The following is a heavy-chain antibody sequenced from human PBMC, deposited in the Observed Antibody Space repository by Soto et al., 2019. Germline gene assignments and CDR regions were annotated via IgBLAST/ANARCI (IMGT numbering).Heavy chain of an antibody. CDR3: ARAQGIVVVPAAIDGDRYYFAY. Sequence: QVQLQQWGAGLLKPSETLSLTCAVYGGSFSGYYWSWIRQPPGKGLEWIGEINHSGSTNYNPCLKSRVTISVDTSKNQFSLKLSSVTAADTAVYYCARAQGIVVVPAAIDGDRYYFAYWGQGTLVTVSS. CDR2: INHSGST. D-gene: IGHD2-2*02. J-gene: IGHJ4*02. CDR1: GGSFSGYY. V-gene: IGHV4-34*01.